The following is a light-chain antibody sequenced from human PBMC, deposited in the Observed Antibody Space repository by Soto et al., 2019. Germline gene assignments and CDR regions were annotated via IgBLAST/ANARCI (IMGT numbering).Light chain of an antibody. CDR1: QNINTW. Sequence: DIHMTQSPSTLSASVGDRVTITCRASQNINTWLAWYQQKPGKAPKLLIYRASSLESGVPSRFSGSGSGTEFTLTISSLQPDDFSTYYCHNYSTYSGTFGPGTKVDIK. J-gene: IGKJ3*01. CDR2: RAS. CDR3: HNYSTYSGT. V-gene: IGKV1-5*03.